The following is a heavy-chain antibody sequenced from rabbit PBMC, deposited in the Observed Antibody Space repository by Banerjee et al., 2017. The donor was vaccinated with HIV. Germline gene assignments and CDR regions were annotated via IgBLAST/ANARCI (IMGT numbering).Heavy chain of an antibody. CDR3: ARDTGYAGYGYATGPNL. D-gene: IGHD6-1*01. Sequence: QSLEESGGDLVKPGASLTLTCTASGFSFSSSYWICWVRQAPGKGLEWIACIYISSGNTYYASWAKGRFTISKTSSTTVTLQMTSLTAADTATYFCARDTGYAGYGYATGPNLWAQAPWSPS. V-gene: IGHV1S40*01. CDR2: IYISSGNT. CDR1: GFSFSSSYW. J-gene: IGHJ4*01.